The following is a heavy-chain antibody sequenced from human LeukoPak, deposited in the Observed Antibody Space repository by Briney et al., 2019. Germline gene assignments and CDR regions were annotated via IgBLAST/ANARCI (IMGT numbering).Heavy chain of an antibody. CDR1: GFTFSSYA. D-gene: IGHD5-12*01. CDR3: ARDWLAPYFDY. V-gene: IGHV3-23*01. CDR2: ISGSGGST. J-gene: IGHJ4*02. Sequence: GGSLRLSCAASGFTFSSYAMSWVRQAPGKGLEWVSAISGSGGSTYYADSVKGRFTISRDNSKNTLYLQMNSLSAEDTAVYYCARDWLAPYFDYWGQGTPVTVSS.